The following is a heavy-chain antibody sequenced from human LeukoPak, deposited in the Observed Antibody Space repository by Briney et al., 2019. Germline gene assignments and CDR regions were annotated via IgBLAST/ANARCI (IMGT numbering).Heavy chain of an antibody. CDR1: GFTFTIYS. V-gene: IGHV3-23*01. CDR2: ISGSGGSK. CDR3: AAPGSIVVVPAAKPFEP. J-gene: IGHJ5*02. Sequence: GGSLRLSCAASGFTFTIYSMSWVRYAPGKGLEWVSAISGSGGSKYYADLVTGGFTISRDNSKYTLYLKMNSLRAEDTAVYYCAAPGSIVVVPAAKPFEPWGQGDLVTVSS. D-gene: IGHD2-2*01.